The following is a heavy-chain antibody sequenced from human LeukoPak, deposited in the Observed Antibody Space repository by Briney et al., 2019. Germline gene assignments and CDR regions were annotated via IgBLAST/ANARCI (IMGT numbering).Heavy chain of an antibody. J-gene: IGHJ3*02. V-gene: IGHV4-38-2*01. Sequence: SETLSLTCAVSGYSISSGYYWGWIRQPPGKGLEWIGSIYHSGSTYYNPSLKSQVTISVDTSKNQFSLKLSSVTAADTAVYYCARYMVRGVIYPLNDAFDIWGQGTMVTVSS. CDR1: GYSISSGYY. CDR2: IYHSGST. D-gene: IGHD3-10*01. CDR3: ARYMVRGVIYPLNDAFDI.